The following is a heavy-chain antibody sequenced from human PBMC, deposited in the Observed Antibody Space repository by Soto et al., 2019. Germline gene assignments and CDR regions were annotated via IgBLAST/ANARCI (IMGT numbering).Heavy chain of an antibody. J-gene: IGHJ4*02. CDR2: IDPSDSYT. V-gene: IGHV5-10-1*01. Sequence: EVQLVQSGGEVKKPGESLRISCKSSGYSFTTYWISWVRQMPGKGLEWMGRIDPSDSYTNYSPSFQGHVTISADKSIRTAYLQWSSLKASDTAMYYCAMRATSSSGWATIDYWGPGTLVTVSS. CDR1: GYSFTTYW. CDR3: AMRATSSSGWATIDY. D-gene: IGHD6-19*01.